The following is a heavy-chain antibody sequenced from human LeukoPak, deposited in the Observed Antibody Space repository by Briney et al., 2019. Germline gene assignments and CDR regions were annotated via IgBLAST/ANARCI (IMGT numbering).Heavy chain of an antibody. CDR3: ARGGQERGSTADSIFGVVSVVDY. CDR1: GYTLTELS. Sequence: ASVKVSCTVSGYTLTELSMHWVRQAPGKGLEWMGGFDPEDGETIYAQKFQGRVTMTRDTSTSTVYMELSSLRSEDTAVYYCARGGQERGSTADSIFGVVSVVDYWGQGTLVTVSS. J-gene: IGHJ4*02. CDR2: FDPEDGET. D-gene: IGHD3-3*01. V-gene: IGHV1-24*01.